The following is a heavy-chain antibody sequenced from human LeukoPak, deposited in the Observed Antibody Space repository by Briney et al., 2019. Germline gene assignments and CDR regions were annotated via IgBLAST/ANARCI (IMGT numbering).Heavy chain of an antibody. D-gene: IGHD4-11*01. Sequence: PGGSLRLSCVTSGFIFSSYGIHWVRQAPGKGLEWVAWHFASNKYYAESVRGRFTMSRDNSKSTLYLQMDSLRAEDTAVYYCAKLTTSWGQGTLVTVSS. CDR1: GFIFSSYG. J-gene: IGHJ4*02. CDR2: HFASNK. V-gene: IGHV3-30*02. CDR3: AKLTTS.